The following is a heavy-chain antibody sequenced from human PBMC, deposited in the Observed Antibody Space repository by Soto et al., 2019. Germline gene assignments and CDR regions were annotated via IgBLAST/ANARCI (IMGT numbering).Heavy chain of an antibody. V-gene: IGHV4-30-4*01. D-gene: IGHD2-15*01. Sequence: PSETLSFTCTVSGGSISSGDSYWSWIRQPPGKGLEWIGYLYYSGSTYYNPSLKSRVTISVDTSKNQFSLKLSSVTAADTAVYFCARHQDTEGYIDYWGQGTLVTVSS. J-gene: IGHJ4*02. CDR1: GGSISSGDSY. CDR2: LYYSGST. CDR3: ARHQDTEGYIDY.